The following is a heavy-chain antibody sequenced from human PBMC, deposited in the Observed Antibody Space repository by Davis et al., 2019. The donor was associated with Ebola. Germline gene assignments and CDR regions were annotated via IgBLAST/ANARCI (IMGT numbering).Heavy chain of an antibody. CDR1: GYTFTSYG. D-gene: IGHD3-10*01. CDR2: INPSGGST. V-gene: IGHV1-46*01. J-gene: IGHJ6*02. Sequence: ASVKVSCKASGYTFTSYGISWVRQAPGQGLEWMGIINPSGGSTSYAQKFQGRVTMTRDTSTSTVYMELSSLRSEDTAVYYCFGGDYGMDVWGQGTTVTVSS. CDR3: FGGDYGMDV.